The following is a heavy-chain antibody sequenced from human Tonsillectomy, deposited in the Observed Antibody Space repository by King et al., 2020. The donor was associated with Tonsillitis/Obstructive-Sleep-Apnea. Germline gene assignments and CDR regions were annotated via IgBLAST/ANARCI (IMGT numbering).Heavy chain of an antibody. CDR1: GFTFDDYT. Sequence: VQLVESGGVVVQPGGSLRLSCAASGFTFDDYTMHWVRQAPGKGLEWVSLIIWDGGSTYYADSVKGRFTISRDNSKNSLYLQMNSLRTEDTALYYCAKDIKPYDFWSGFLMDVWGKGTTVTVSS. J-gene: IGHJ6*04. V-gene: IGHV3-43*01. CDR3: AKDIKPYDFWSGFLMDV. D-gene: IGHD3-3*01. CDR2: IIWDGGST.